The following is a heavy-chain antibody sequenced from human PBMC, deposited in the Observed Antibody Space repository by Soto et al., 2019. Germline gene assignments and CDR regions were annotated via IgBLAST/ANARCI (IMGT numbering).Heavy chain of an antibody. D-gene: IGHD3-22*01. Sequence: GESLKISCKGSGYSFAGYWITWVRQKPGKGLEWMGRIDPSDSQTYYSPSFRGHVTISATKSITTVFLQWSSLRASDTAMYYCARQIYDSDTGPNFQYYFDSWGRGTPVTVSS. CDR1: GYSFAGYW. V-gene: IGHV5-10-1*01. CDR2: IDPSDSQT. J-gene: IGHJ4*02. CDR3: ARQIYDSDTGPNFQYYFDS.